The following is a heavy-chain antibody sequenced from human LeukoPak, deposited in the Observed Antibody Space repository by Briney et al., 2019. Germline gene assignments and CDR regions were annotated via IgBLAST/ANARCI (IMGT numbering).Heavy chain of an antibody. D-gene: IGHD2-21*02. CDR1: GYTFTGYY. Sequence: GASVKVSCKASGYTFTGYYMHWVRQAPGQGLEWMGGIIPIFGTANYAQKFQGRVTITADKSTSTAYMELSSLRSEDTAVYYCAGLLSAYCGGDCHDYWGQGTLVTVSS. V-gene: IGHV1-69*06. J-gene: IGHJ4*02. CDR3: AGLLSAYCGGDCHDY. CDR2: IIPIFGTA.